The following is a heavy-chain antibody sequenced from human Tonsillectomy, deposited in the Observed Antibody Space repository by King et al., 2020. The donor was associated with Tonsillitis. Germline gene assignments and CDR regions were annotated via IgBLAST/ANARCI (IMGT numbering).Heavy chain of an antibody. D-gene: IGHD2-21*02. CDR1: GFTFSSDS. V-gene: IGHV3-48*01. CDR3: ARDGGSGAYCGGDCYSDFDY. J-gene: IGHJ4*02. CDR2: ISSSSSTI. Sequence: VQLVESGGGLVQPGGSLRLSCAASGFTFSSDSMNWVRQAPGKGLEWVSYISSSSSTIYYADSVKGRFTISRDNAKNSLYLQMNSLRAEDTAVYYCARDGGSGAYCGGDCYSDFDYWGQGTLVTVSS.